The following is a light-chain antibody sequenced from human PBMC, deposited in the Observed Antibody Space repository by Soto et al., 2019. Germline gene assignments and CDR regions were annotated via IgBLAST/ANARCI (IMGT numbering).Light chain of an antibody. CDR1: QDISRY. CDR2: AAS. Sequence: DIQLTQSPSFLSASVGDRVTITCRASQDISRYLAWYHQKAGKAPKLLIYAASTLQKGGPSRFSGSGAWTEFSLTSSCLQPDDCGAYVCQQLNTFPLFTFGPGTEVEI. CDR3: QQLNTFPLFT. J-gene: IGKJ3*01. V-gene: IGKV1-9*01.